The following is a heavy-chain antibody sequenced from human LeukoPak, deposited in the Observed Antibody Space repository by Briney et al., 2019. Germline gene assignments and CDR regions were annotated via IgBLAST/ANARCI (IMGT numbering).Heavy chain of an antibody. CDR3: ARGPTMYGLDV. CDR2: IYSGGST. V-gene: IGHV3-53*01. J-gene: IGHJ6*02. CDR1: GFTVSSNY. Sequence: GGSLTLSWAASGFTVSSNYLSWVRQAPGKGLDWVSVIYSGGSTYYADSVKGRFTISRDNSKNTMYLQMNSLAAEDTAIYYCARGPTMYGLDVWGQGTTVTVSS.